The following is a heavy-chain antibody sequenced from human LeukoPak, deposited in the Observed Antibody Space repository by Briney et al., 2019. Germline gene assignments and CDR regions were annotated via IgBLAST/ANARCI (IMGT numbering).Heavy chain of an antibody. J-gene: IGHJ4*02. CDR3: ARDHGDFVGVRVCFDS. D-gene: IGHD4-17*01. Sequence: APVKVSCKASGYTFTNYAISWVRQAPGQGLEWVARISGFNGNTDYAQKVKDRLTVTADTSTAYLEMRGLTSDDTAVYYCARDHGDFVGVRVCFDSWGQGTLVTVSS. CDR1: GYTFTNYA. V-gene: IGHV1-18*01. CDR2: ISGFNGNT.